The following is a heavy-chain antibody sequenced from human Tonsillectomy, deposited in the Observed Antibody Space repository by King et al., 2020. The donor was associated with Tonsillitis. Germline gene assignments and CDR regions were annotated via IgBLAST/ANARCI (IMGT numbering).Heavy chain of an antibody. D-gene: IGHD3-22*01. Sequence: QLQESGSGLVKPSQTLSLTCAVSGGSISSGGYSWSWIRQPPGKGLEWIGYIYLSGSTYYNPSLKSRVTISVDRSKNQFSLRLSSVTAADTAVYYCSGYQGTTDAFDIWGQGTMVTVSS. CDR1: GGSISSGGYS. CDR3: SGYQGTTDAFDI. J-gene: IGHJ3*02. CDR2: IYLSGST. V-gene: IGHV4-30-2*01.